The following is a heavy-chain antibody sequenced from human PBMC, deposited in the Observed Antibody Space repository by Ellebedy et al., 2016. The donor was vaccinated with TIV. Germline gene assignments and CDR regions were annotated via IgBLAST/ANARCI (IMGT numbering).Heavy chain of an antibody. V-gene: IGHV3-15*01. CDR1: GFTFSNAW. CDR2: IKSNTDGGTT. CDR3: TTAPDY. Sequence: PGGSLRLSCAASGFTFSNAWMSWVRQAPGKGLEWVGRIKSNTDGGTTDYAAPVKGRFTISRDDSKNTLYLQMNSLKTEDKAVYYCTTAPDYWGQGTLVTVSS. J-gene: IGHJ4*02.